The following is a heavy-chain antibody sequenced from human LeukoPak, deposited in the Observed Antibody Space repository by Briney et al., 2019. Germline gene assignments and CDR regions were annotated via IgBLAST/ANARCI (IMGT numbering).Heavy chain of an antibody. D-gene: IGHD2-15*01. V-gene: IGHV7-4-1*02. CDR2: INTNTGNP. Sequence: NPGGSLRLSCAASGFTFSGSAMHWVRQASGKGLEWMGWINTNTGNPTYAQGFTGRFVFSLDTSVSTAYLQISSLKAEDTAVYYCARAVVAAFEYFQHWGQGTLVTVSS. CDR3: ARAVVAAFEYFQH. J-gene: IGHJ1*01. CDR1: GFTFSGSA.